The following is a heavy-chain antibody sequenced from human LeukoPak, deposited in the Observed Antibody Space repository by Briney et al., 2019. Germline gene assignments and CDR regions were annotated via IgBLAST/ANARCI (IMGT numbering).Heavy chain of an antibody. CDR1: GFTFSNYA. V-gene: IGHV3-23*01. D-gene: IGHD6-13*01. Sequence: PGGSLRLSCAASGFTFSNYAMYWVRQAPGKGLEWVSAISGSGGSTYYADSVKGRFTISRDNSKNTLYLQMNSLRAEDTAVYYCAKEGDSSSFYYFDYWGQGTLVTVSS. J-gene: IGHJ4*02. CDR3: AKEGDSSSFYYFDY. CDR2: ISGSGGST.